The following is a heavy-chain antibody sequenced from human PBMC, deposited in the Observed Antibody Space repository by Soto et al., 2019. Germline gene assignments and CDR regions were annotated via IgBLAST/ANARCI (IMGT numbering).Heavy chain of an antibody. Sequence: LRLSCAASGFTFSNYAMSWVRQAAGKGLQWVSTISGSGASTYYGDSVKGRFTLSRDNSENTLFLQMDSLRAEDTAVYYCAKGDLLTGVAHFDYWGQGTLVTVSS. D-gene: IGHD7-27*01. J-gene: IGHJ4*02. CDR3: AKGDLLTGVAHFDY. CDR1: GFTFSNYA. CDR2: ISGSGAST. V-gene: IGHV3-23*01.